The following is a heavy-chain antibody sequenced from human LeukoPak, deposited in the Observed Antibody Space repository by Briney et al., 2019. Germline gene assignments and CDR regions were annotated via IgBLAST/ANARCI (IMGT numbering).Heavy chain of an antibody. J-gene: IGHJ5*02. CDR2: IYYSGST. V-gene: IGHV4-59*01. CDR3: ARGTLRIAAALFDP. CDR1: GGSISSYY. D-gene: IGHD6-13*01. Sequence: PSETLSLTCTVSGGSISSYYWSWIRQPPGKALEYIGYIYYSGSTNYNPSLKSRDTISIDTSKNQFSLKLRSVTAADTAMYYCARGTLRIAAALFDPWGQGTLVTVSS.